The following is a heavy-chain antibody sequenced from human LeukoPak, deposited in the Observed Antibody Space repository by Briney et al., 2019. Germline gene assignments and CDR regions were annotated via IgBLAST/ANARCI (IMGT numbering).Heavy chain of an antibody. CDR3: ARSWGGIAVAGTYYFDY. CDR1: GGSFSSYY. J-gene: IGHJ4*02. Sequence: SETLSLTCAVYGGSFSSYYWSWIRQPPGKGLEWIGEINHSGSTNYNPSLKSRVTISVDTSKNQFSLKLSSVTAADTAVYYCARSWGGIAVAGTYYFDYWGQGTLVTVSS. D-gene: IGHD6-19*01. V-gene: IGHV4-34*01. CDR2: INHSGST.